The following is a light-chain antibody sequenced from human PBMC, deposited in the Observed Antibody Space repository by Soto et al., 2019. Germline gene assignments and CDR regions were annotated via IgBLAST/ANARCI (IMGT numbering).Light chain of an antibody. V-gene: IGLV1-40*01. Sequence: QAVVTQPPSVSGAPGQRVTISCTGSSSNIGAGKDVHWYQQLPGTAPKLLIYGNSNRPSGVPDRFSGSKSGSSASLAITGLQAEDEADYYCQSYDNSLIGFVVFGGGTKLTVL. J-gene: IGLJ2*01. CDR1: SSNIGAGKD. CDR3: QSYDNSLIGFVV. CDR2: GNS.